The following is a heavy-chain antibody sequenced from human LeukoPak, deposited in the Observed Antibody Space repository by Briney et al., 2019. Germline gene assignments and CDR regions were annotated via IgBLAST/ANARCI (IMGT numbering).Heavy chain of an antibody. CDR3: ARDSWESGLDYFDY. D-gene: IGHD1-26*01. CDR2: INSDGSST. CDR1: GFTFNNYA. V-gene: IGHV3-74*01. J-gene: IGHJ4*02. Sequence: GGSLRLSCAASGFTFNNYAMSWVRQAPGKGLIWVSRINSDGSSTSYADSVKGRFTISRDNAKNTLYLQMNSLRAEDTAVYYCARDSWESGLDYFDYWGQGTLVTVSS.